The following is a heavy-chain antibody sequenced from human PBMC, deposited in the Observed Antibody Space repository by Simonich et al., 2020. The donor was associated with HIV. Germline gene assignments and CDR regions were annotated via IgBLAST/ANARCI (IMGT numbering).Heavy chain of an antibody. Sequence: EVQLVESGGGLVKPGGSLRLSCAASGFAFSSFSMNWVRQAPGKRWEWGSSIRSRSRYITYADSGKGRFTISRDNAKNSLYLQMNSLRAEDTAVYYCARNGDYGLYHYYYMDVWGKGTTVTISS. V-gene: IGHV3-21*01. CDR1: GFAFSSFS. CDR3: ARNGDYGLYHYYYMDV. CDR2: IRSRSRYI. J-gene: IGHJ6*03. D-gene: IGHD4-17*01.